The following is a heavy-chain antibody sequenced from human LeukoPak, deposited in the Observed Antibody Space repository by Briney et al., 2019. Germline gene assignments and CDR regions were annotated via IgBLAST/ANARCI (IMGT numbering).Heavy chain of an antibody. Sequence: SETLSLTCTVSGYSISSGYYWGWIRQPPGKGREWIGSIYDSGSTYYNPSLKRRVTISVDTSKNQFPLKMSSVTAADTAVYYCARGPSIQLWSDPYYYYGMDVWGQGTTVTVSS. D-gene: IGHD5-18*01. CDR1: GYSISSGYY. CDR3: ARGPSIQLWSDPYYYYGMDV. J-gene: IGHJ6*02. V-gene: IGHV4-38-2*02. CDR2: IYDSGST.